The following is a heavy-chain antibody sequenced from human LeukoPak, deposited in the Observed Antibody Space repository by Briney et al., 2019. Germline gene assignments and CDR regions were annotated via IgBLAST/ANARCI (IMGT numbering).Heavy chain of an antibody. CDR1: GASISGSGYY. D-gene: IGHD1-26*01. CDR2: IYSSGST. V-gene: IGHV4-39*01. CDR3: AKSGGYGLIDY. J-gene: IGHJ4*02. Sequence: SETLSLTCTVSGASISGSGYYWGWIRQPPGKGLEWIGSIYSSGSTYYNASLQSRVTISIETSKNQISLRLNSVTAADTAMYYCAKSGGYGLIDYWGQGTLVTVSS.